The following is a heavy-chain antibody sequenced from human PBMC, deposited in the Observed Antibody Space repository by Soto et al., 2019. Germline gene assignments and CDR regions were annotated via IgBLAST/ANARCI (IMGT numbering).Heavy chain of an antibody. J-gene: IGHJ3*02. CDR3: ARDRITIFGVVIRPPDAFDI. CDR1: GGTFSSYA. Sequence: SVKVSCKASGGTFSSYAVSWVRQAPGQGLEWMGGIIPIFGTANYAQKFQGRVTITADKSTSTAYMELSSLRSEDTVVYYCARDRITIFGVVIRPPDAFDIWGQGTMVTVSS. D-gene: IGHD3-3*01. CDR2: IIPIFGTA. V-gene: IGHV1-69*06.